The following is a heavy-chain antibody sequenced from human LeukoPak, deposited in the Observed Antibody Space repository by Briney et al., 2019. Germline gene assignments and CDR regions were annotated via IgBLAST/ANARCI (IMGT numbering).Heavy chain of an antibody. CDR2: IGSSSDYI. CDR3: ARTYGGDGGQRFDY. Sequence: GGSLRLSCAASGFTFSSYGMDWVRQAPGKGLEWVSSIGSSSDYIYYADSVKDRFTISRDNAKNSLYLQMNSLRAEDTAIYYCARTYGGDGGQRFDYWGQGTLVTVSS. D-gene: IGHD2-21*02. V-gene: IGHV3-21*01. J-gene: IGHJ4*02. CDR1: GFTFSSYG.